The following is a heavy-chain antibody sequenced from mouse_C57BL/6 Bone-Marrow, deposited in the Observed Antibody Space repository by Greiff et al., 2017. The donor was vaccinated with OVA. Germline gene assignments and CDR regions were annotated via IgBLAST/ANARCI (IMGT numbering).Heavy chain of an antibody. CDR1: GYTFTSYG. CDR3: ARSGITTVFDY. Sequence: LVESGAELARPGASVKLSCKASGYTFTSYGISWVKQRTGQGLEWIGEIYPRSGNTYYNEKFKGKATLTADKSSSTAYMELRSLTSEDSAVYFCARSGITTVFDYWGQGTTLTVSS. CDR2: IYPRSGNT. V-gene: IGHV1-81*01. J-gene: IGHJ2*01. D-gene: IGHD1-1*01.